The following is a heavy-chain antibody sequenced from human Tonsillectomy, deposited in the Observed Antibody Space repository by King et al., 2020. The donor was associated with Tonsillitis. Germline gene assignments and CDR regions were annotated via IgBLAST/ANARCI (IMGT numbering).Heavy chain of an antibody. J-gene: IGHJ4*02. CDR3: ARVDLFYAYFDY. V-gene: IGHV1-3*04. Sequence: QLVQSGAEVKKPGASVRISCMAFGYSFNSYALHWVRQAPGQRIEWMGWINTANGDTKCSQKFQGTVTFSRDTFASTVYMQLISLRSEDTAVYYCARVDLFYAYFDYGGQGTLLTVSS. D-gene: IGHD2/OR15-2a*01. CDR1: GYSFNSYA. CDR2: INTANGDT.